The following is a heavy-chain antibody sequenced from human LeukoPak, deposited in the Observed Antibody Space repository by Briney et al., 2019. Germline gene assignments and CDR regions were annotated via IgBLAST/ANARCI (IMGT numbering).Heavy chain of an antibody. D-gene: IGHD6-19*01. V-gene: IGHV3-33*01. Sequence: GGALRLSCAASGFNFSSYGMHWVRQAPGKGLEWVTSIWFDGSNIHYADSVKGRVIISRDNSKSALYLQMNSLRAEDTAIYYCARDSLPMAVTGPFDHWGQGALVTVSS. J-gene: IGHJ4*02. CDR3: ARDSLPMAVTGPFDH. CDR1: GFNFSSYG. CDR2: IWFDGSNI.